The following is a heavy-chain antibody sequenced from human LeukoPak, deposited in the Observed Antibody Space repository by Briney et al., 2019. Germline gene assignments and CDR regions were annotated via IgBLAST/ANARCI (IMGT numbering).Heavy chain of an antibody. Sequence: PGGSLRLSCAASGFTVSSNYMSWVRQAPGKGLEWVSVIYSGGSTYYADSVKGRFTISGDNSKNTLYLQMNSLRAEDTAVYYCASSWNSRSNNYYYMDVWGKGTTVTVSS. V-gene: IGHV3-53*01. CDR1: GFTVSSNY. CDR2: IYSGGST. J-gene: IGHJ6*03. CDR3: ASSWNSRSNNYYYMDV. D-gene: IGHD1-7*01.